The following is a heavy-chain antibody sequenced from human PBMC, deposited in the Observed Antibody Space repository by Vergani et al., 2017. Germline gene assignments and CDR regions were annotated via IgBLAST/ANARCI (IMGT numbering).Heavy chain of an antibody. CDR1: GGSFSGYY. D-gene: IGHD6-19*01. CDR2: INHSGST. Sequence: QLQLQESGPGLVKPSETLSLTCAVYGGSFSGYYWSWIRQPPGKGLEWIGEINHSGSTNYNPSLKSRVTISVDTSKNQFSLKLSSVTAADTAVYYCARVVTLGEWLVHYWYFDLWGRGTLVTVSS. V-gene: IGHV4-34*10. CDR3: ARVVTLGEWLVHYWYFDL. J-gene: IGHJ2*01.